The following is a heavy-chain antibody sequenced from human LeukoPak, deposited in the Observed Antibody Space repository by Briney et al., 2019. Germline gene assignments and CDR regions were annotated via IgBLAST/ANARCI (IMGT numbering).Heavy chain of an antibody. CDR3: ATFYGDVPPFDY. J-gene: IGHJ4*02. D-gene: IGHD4-17*01. CDR2: INPNSGGT. Sequence: ASVKVSFKASGYTFTCYYMHWVRQAPGQGLEWMGRINPNSGGTNYAQKFQGRVTMTRDTSISTAYMELSRLRTDDTAEYCCATFYGDVPPFDYCGQGNLVTVSS. V-gene: IGHV1-2*06. CDR1: GYTFTCYY.